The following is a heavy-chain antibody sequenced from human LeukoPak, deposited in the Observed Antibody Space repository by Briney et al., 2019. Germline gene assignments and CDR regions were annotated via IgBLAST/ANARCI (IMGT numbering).Heavy chain of an antibody. CDR2: IVVGSGNT. CDR1: GFTFTSSA. CDR3: AAPGWFGELLGYYYGMDV. Sequence: SVKVSCKATGFTFTSSAVQWVRQARGQRLEWIGWIVVGSGNTNYAQKFQERVTITRDMSTSTAYMELSSLRSEDTAVHYCAAPGWFGELLGYYYGMDVWGQGTTVTVSS. J-gene: IGHJ6*02. V-gene: IGHV1-58*01. D-gene: IGHD3-10*01.